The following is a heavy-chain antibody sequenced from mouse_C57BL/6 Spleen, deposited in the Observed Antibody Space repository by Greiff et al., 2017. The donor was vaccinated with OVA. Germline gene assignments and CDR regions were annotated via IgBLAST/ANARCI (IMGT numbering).Heavy chain of an antibody. D-gene: IGHD2-2*01. CDR2: IYPGDGDT. Sequence: QVHVKQSGPELVKPGASVKISCKASGYAFSSSWMNWVKPRPGKGLEWIGRIYPGDGDTNYNGKFKGKATLTADKSSSTAYMQLSSLTSEDSAVYFCARRGGYDGAWFAYWGQGTLVTVSA. CDR3: ARRGGYDGAWFAY. CDR1: GYAFSSSW. V-gene: IGHV1-82*01. J-gene: IGHJ3*01.